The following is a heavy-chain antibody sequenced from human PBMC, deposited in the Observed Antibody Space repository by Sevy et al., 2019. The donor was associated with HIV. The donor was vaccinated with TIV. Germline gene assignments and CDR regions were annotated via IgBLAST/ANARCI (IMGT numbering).Heavy chain of an antibody. D-gene: IGHD3-9*01. V-gene: IGHV3-7*01. CDR1: GFTFSSYW. CDR2: IKQDGSEK. J-gene: IGHJ4*02. CDR3: ARGGGARLTGSFDY. Sequence: GGSLRLSCAASGFTFSSYWMSWVRQAPGKGLEWVANIKQDGSEKYYVDSVKCRFTISRDNAKNSLYLQMNSLRAEDTAVYYCARGGGARLTGSFDYWGQGTLVTVSS.